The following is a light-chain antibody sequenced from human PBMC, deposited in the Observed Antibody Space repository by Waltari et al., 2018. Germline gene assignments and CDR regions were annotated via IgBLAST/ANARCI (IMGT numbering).Light chain of an antibody. J-gene: IGLJ1*01. CDR1: SRDVGGYHY. CDR2: EVS. V-gene: IGLV2-14*01. Sequence: QSALTQPASVSGSPGQSITISCTGTSRDVGGYHYFSWHQPHPGKAPKLMTYEVSNRPSGVSNRFSGSKSGNTASLTISGLQAEDEADYYCSSYTSSSTLHYVFGTGTKVTVL. CDR3: SSYTSSSTLHYV.